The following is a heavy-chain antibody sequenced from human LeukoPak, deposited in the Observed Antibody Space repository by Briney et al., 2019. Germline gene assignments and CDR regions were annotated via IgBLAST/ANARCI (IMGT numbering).Heavy chain of an antibody. D-gene: IGHD3-3*01. CDR1: GGPIDRHY. CDR2: VFYPGST. J-gene: IGHJ4*02. CDR3: ARHHYDFWSVTYYYFDY. V-gene: IGHV4-59*08. Sequence: NASETLSLTCTVSGGPIDRHYWSWIRQPPGKGLEWIGYVFYPGSTNYNPSLKSRVTISVDTSKNQFSLKLSSVTAADTAVYYCARHHYDFWSVTYYYFDYWGRGTLVTVSS.